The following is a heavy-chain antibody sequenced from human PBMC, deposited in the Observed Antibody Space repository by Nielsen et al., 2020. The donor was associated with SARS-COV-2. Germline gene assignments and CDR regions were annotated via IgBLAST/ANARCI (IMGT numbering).Heavy chain of an antibody. J-gene: IGHJ6*02. D-gene: IGHD2/OR15-2a*01. Sequence: SETLSLTCSVSGASIRNSRYYWTWVRQLPGRGPEWIGNIHYTGSANYSPSLKSRLSMSLEASRNQFSLSVKSMTAADSAEYYCGRDTLSHGLDVWGQGITVTVSS. CDR2: IHYTGSA. CDR3: GRDTLSHGLDV. CDR1: GASIRNSRYY. V-gene: IGHV4-31*03.